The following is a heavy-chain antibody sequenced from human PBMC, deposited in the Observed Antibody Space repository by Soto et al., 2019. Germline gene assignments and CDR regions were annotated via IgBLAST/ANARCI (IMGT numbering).Heavy chain of an antibody. D-gene: IGHD3-16*01. CDR2: IKEDGSEI. V-gene: IGHV3-7*01. CDR1: GFSISSYW. Sequence: GSLRLSCAVSGFSISSYWMSWVRQAPGKGLEWVASIKEDGSEIYYVESVRGRFTISRDSAENSLHLLMNSLSAEDTGVYFCARDVGFDYVNWGQGTLVTVSS. CDR3: ARDVGFDYVN. J-gene: IGHJ4*02.